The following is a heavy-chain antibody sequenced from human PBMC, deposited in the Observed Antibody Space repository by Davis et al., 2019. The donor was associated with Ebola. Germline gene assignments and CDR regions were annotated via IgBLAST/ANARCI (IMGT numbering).Heavy chain of an antibody. CDR1: GLTFSDYY. J-gene: IGHJ4*02. V-gene: IGHV3-11*01. CDR3: ARDLPDVSMVYATYYFDY. Sequence: PGGSLRLSCAASGLTFSDYYMSWIRQAPGKGLEWVSYISSSGSTIYYADSVKGRFTISRDNAKNSLYLQMNSLRAEDTAVYYCARDLPDVSMVYATYYFDYWGQGTLVTVSS. D-gene: IGHD2-8*01. CDR2: ISSSGSTI.